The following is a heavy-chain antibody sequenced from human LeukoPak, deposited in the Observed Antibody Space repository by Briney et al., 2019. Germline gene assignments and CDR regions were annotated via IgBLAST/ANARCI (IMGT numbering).Heavy chain of an antibody. Sequence: PSETLSLTCTVSGGSTSSYYWSWIRQPPGKGLEWIGYIYYSGSTNYNPPLKSRVTISVDTSKNQFSLKLSSVTAADTAVYFCARGFRGDNFDYWGQGTLVTVSS. D-gene: IGHD7-27*01. CDR1: GGSTSSYY. CDR2: IYYSGST. J-gene: IGHJ4*02. V-gene: IGHV4-59*08. CDR3: ARGFRGDNFDY.